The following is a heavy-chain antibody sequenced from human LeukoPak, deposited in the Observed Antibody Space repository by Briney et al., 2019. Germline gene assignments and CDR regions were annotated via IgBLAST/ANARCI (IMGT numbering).Heavy chain of an antibody. J-gene: IGHJ4*02. CDR2: IYSGGST. CDR3: ARDEDAF. Sequence: GGSLRLSCAASGFTVSSHYMTWVRQAPGKGLEWVSVIYSGGSTYYADSVKGRFTISRDNVKNSLFLQLNSLRDEDTAVYYCARDEDAFGGQGTLVTVSS. V-gene: IGHV3-53*01. CDR1: GFTVSSHY.